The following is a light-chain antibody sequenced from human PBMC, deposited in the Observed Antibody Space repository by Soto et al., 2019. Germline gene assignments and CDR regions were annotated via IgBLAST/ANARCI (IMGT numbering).Light chain of an antibody. V-gene: IGLV1-40*01. CDR2: GNS. CDR3: QSYDSSLSAL. J-gene: IGLJ3*02. Sequence: QSVLTQPPSVSGAPGQRVTISCTGSSSNIGAGYDVHWYQQLPGTAPKLLIYGNSNRPSGVPDRFAGSKSGTSASLTITGLQAEDEADYYGQSYDSSLSALFGVGTKLTVL. CDR1: SSNIGAGYD.